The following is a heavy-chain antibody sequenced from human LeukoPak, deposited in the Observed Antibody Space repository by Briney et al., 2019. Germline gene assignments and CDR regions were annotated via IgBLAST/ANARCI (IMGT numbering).Heavy chain of an antibody. J-gene: IGHJ3*02. CDR1: GYTFTSYG. D-gene: IGHD3-22*01. CDR3: ARRTYYYDSSPKAFDI. CDR2: ISAYNGNT. V-gene: IGHV1-18*01. Sequence: ASVKVSCKASGYTFTSYGISWVRQAPGQGLEWMGLISAYNGNTNYAQKLQGRVTMTTDTSTSTAYMELRSLRSDDAAVYYCARRTYYYDSSPKAFDIWGQGTMVTVSS.